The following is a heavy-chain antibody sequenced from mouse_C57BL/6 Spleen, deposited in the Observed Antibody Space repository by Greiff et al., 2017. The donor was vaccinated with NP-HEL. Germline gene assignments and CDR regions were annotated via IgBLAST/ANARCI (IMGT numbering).Heavy chain of an antibody. Sequence: VQLKQSGPGLVKPSQSLSLTCSVTGYSITSGYYWNWIRQFPGNKLEWMGYISYDGSNNYNPSLKNRISITRDTSKNQVFLKLNSVTTEDTATYYCARAYGSSYFDYWGQGTTLTVSS. V-gene: IGHV3-6*01. D-gene: IGHD1-1*01. CDR2: ISYDGSN. J-gene: IGHJ2*01. CDR1: GYSITSGYY. CDR3: ARAYGSSYFDY.